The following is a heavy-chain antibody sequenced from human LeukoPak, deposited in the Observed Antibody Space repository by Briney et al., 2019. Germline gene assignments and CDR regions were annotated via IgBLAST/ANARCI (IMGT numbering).Heavy chain of an antibody. J-gene: IGHJ4*02. V-gene: IGHV3-30*04. CDR2: ISYDGSNK. D-gene: IGHD4-17*01. CDR1: GFTFSSYA. CDR3: ARARDTVTYTDY. Sequence: GGSLRLSCAASGFTFSSYAMHWVRRAPGKGLEWVAVISYDGSNKYYADSVKGRFTISRDNSKNTLYLQMNSLRAEDTAVYYCARARDTVTYTDYWGQGTLVTVSS.